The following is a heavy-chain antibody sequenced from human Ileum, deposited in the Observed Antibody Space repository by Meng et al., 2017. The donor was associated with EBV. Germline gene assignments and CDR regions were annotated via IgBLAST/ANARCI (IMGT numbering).Heavy chain of an antibody. V-gene: IGHV4-34*01. Sequence: VSLRQWGVGLLKPPETLSLTCAVNGGSFSVYYWSWIRQPPGKGLGWIGEINHSGSTNYNPSLKSRVTISVDTSKNQFSLKLSSVTAADTAVYYCARGRGYGDYGSLYWGQGTLVTVSS. CDR3: ARGRGYGDYGSLY. CDR2: INHSGST. CDR1: GGSFSVYY. J-gene: IGHJ4*02. D-gene: IGHD4-17*01.